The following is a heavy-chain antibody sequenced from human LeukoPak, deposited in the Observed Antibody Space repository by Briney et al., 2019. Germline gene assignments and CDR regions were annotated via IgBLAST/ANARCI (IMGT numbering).Heavy chain of an antibody. Sequence: GGSLRLSCVASGFTFSNYWMSWVRQAPGKGLEWVANVKPDESEKYYGDSVKGRFTISRDNAKDSLYLQMNSLRAEDTAVYYCARGGVLRYFDWFDYWGQGTLVTVSS. CDR1: GFTFSNYW. CDR3: ARGGVLRYFDWFDY. D-gene: IGHD3-9*01. CDR2: VKPDESEK. J-gene: IGHJ5*01. V-gene: IGHV3-7*04.